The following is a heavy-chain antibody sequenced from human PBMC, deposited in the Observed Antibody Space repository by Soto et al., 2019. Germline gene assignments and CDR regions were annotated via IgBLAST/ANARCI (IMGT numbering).Heavy chain of an antibody. CDR2: IYYSGST. D-gene: IGHD6-6*01. J-gene: IGHJ4*02. CDR1: GDSISMGDYY. CDR3: AREFVLYYFDY. V-gene: IGHV4-30-4*01. Sequence: QVQLQESGPGLVKPSQTLSLTCTVSGDSISMGDYYWSWLRQPPGKGLEWIGYIYYSGSTYYNPSLTSRVSISVDTSKNQFALELRSVTPADTAVSYCAREFVLYYFDYWGQGTLVTVSS.